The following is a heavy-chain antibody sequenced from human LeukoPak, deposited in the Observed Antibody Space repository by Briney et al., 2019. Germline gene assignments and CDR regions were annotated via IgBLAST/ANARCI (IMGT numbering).Heavy chain of an antibody. CDR2: SYTSGST. Sequence: PSQTLSLTCTVSGGSISSGSYYWIWIRQPAGKGLEWVVRSYTSGSTNYNPSLKSRVTISVDTSKNQFSLKLSSVTAADTAVYYCARSFGVGSGWYRIDYWGQGTLVTVSS. J-gene: IGHJ4*02. CDR1: GGSISSGSYY. CDR3: ARSFGVGSGWYRIDY. D-gene: IGHD6-19*01. V-gene: IGHV4-61*02.